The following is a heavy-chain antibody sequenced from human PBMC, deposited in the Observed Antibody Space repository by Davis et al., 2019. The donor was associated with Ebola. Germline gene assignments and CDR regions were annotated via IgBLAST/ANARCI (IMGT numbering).Heavy chain of an antibody. CDR3: ARHMDGDYYSDY. J-gene: IGHJ4*02. D-gene: IGHD2-21*02. Sequence: MPGRSLRPSGPLFGNSLSTRYYYWGWIRQPPGRGREWIGSIVFSGSTYYNPSLKSPVTISVDKSKKQFFLNLRSVTAADMGVYYCARHMDGDYYSDYWGQGTLVTVSS. CDR1: GNSLSTRYYY. CDR2: IVFSGST. V-gene: IGHV4-39*01.